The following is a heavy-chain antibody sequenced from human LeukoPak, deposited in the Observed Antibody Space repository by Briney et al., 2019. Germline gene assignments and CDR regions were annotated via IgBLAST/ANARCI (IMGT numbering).Heavy chain of an antibody. CDR2: IYSGGST. D-gene: IGHD6-13*01. Sequence: GGSLRLSCAASGFTVSSNYMSWVRQAPGKGLEWVSVIYSGGSTYYADSVKGRFTISRDNSKNTLYLQMNSLRAEDTAVYYCARDGGPYSSSWYSGIYWGQGTLVTVSS. CDR1: GFTVSSNY. V-gene: IGHV3-66*01. CDR3: ARDGGPYSSSWYSGIY. J-gene: IGHJ4*02.